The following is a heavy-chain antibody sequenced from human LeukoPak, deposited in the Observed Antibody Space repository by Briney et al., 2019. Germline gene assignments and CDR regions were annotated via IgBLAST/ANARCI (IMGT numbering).Heavy chain of an antibody. CDR3: ARDGTSSWSYDY. Sequence: PGGSLRLSCAASGFTFSSHWMSWVRQAPGKGLEWVANIKQDGSEKYYVDSVKGRFTISRDNAKNSLYLQMNSLRAEDTAVYYCARDGTSSWSYDYWGQGTLVTVSS. D-gene: IGHD6-13*01. CDR2: IKQDGSEK. J-gene: IGHJ4*02. V-gene: IGHV3-7*01. CDR1: GFTFSSHW.